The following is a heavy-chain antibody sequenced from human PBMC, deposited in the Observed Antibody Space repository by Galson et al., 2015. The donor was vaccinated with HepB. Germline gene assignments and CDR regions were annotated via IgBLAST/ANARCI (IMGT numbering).Heavy chain of an antibody. Sequence: SETLSLTCTISGGSITTNTWWSWVRQPPGKGLEWIGEIYHSGSTNYNPSLKSRVTISVDKSKNQFSLKLSSVTAADTAVYYCAGYDFWSGYYLWGQGTLVTVSS. J-gene: IGHJ4*02. V-gene: IGHV4-4*02. CDR2: IYHSGST. CDR1: GGSITTNTW. CDR3: AGYDFWSGYYL. D-gene: IGHD3-3*01.